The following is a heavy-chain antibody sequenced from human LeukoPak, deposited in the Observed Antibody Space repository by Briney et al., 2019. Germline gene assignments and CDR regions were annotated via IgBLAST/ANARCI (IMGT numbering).Heavy chain of an antibody. CDR3: ARKRGGYYEGYGMDV. D-gene: IGHD3-22*01. V-gene: IGHV4-59*08. CDR1: GGSISSYY. CDR2: IYYSGST. Sequence: PSETLSLTCTVSGGSISSYYWSWIRQPPGKGLEWIGYIYYSGSTNYNPSLKSRVTISVDTSKNQFSLKLSSVTAADTAVYYCARKRGGYYEGYGMDVWGQGTTVTVSS. J-gene: IGHJ6*02.